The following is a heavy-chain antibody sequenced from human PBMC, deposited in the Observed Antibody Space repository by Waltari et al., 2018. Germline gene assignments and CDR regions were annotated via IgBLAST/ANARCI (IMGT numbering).Heavy chain of an antibody. Sequence: EVQLVETGGGLIQPGGSLRLCCAASGFTVSSNYMSWVRQAPGKGLEWVSVIYSGGSTYYADSVKGRFTISRDNSKNTLYLQMNSLRAEDTAVYYCARSTMIYYYGMDVWGQGTTVTVSS. CDR2: IYSGGST. V-gene: IGHV3-53*02. D-gene: IGHD3-22*01. CDR3: ARSTMIYYYGMDV. CDR1: GFTVSSNY. J-gene: IGHJ6*02.